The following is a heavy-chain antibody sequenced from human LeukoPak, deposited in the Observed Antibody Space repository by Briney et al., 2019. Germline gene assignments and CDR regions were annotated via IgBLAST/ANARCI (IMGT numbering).Heavy chain of an antibody. D-gene: IGHD6-6*01. CDR1: GFSFSNYA. CDR2: ISNSGAST. V-gene: IGHV3-23*01. CDR3: AKDRVAARLLDY. Sequence: GGSLRLSCAASGFSFSNYAMSWVRQAPGKGLEWVSSISNSGASTYYVDSVKGRFTISRDNSKNTLYLQMNSLRAEDTAVYYCAKDRVAARLLDYWGQGTLVTVSS. J-gene: IGHJ4*02.